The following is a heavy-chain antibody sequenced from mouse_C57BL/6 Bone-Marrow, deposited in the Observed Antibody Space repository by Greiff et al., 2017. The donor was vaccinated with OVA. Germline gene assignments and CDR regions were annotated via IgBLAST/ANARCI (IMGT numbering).Heavy chain of an antibody. CDR3: ARWGYYVSMDY. CDR2: INPGSGGT. D-gene: IGHD2-1*01. V-gene: IGHV1-54*01. CDR1: GYAFTNYL. Sequence: QVQLQQSGAELVRPGTSVKVSCKASGYAFTNYLLEWVKQRPGQGLEWIGVINPGSGGTNYNEKFKGKATLTADKSSSTAYMQLSSLTSEDAAVYFCARWGYYVSMDYWGQGTSVTVSS. J-gene: IGHJ4*01.